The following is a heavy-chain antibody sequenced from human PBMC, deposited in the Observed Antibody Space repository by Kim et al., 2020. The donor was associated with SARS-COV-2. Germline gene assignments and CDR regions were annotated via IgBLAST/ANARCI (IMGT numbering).Heavy chain of an antibody. CDR1: GVSFSSYY. D-gene: IGHD6-19*01. CDR3: ARDFYTVAVAGTGGNWFDP. Sequence: SETLSLTCSVSGVSFSSYYWSWIRQPRGKGLEWIGYVYYTGDTNYNPSLKSRVTMSVDTSKNQFSLRLTSVTAVDTGVYYCARDFYTVAVAGTGGNWFDPWGQGTLVTVSS. V-gene: IGHV4-59*13. CDR2: VYYTGDT. J-gene: IGHJ5*02.